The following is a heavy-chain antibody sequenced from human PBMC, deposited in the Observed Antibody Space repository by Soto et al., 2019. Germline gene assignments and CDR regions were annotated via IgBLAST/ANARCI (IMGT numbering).Heavy chain of an antibody. CDR2: ISYDGSNK. D-gene: IGHD5-18*01. CDR1: GFTFSSYG. J-gene: IGHJ4*02. V-gene: IGHV3-30*18. Sequence: GGSLRLSCAASGFTFSSYGMHWVRQAPGKGLEWVAVISYDGSNKYYADSVKGRFTISRDNSKNTLYLQMNSLRAEDTAVYYCAKDPSYSYGFYYVYWGQGTLVTVSS. CDR3: AKDPSYSYGFYYVY.